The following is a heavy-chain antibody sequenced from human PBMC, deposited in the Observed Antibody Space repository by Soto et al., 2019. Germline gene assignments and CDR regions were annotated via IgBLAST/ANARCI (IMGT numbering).Heavy chain of an antibody. D-gene: IGHD3-22*01. J-gene: IGHJ5*02. V-gene: IGHV4-30-4*01. Sequence: SSETLSLTCTVSGGSISSGDYYWSWIRQPPGKGLEWIGYIYYSGSTYYNPSLKSRVTISVDTSKNQFSLKLSSVTAADTAVCYCARHTTYYYDSSGYYKNWFDPWGQGTLVTVSS. CDR3: ARHTTYYYDSSGYYKNWFDP. CDR2: IYYSGST. CDR1: GGSISSGDYY.